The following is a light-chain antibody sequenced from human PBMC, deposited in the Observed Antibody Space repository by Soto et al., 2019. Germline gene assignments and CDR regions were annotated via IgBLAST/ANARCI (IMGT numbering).Light chain of an antibody. Sequence: EMVMTQSPGTLSVSPGERATLSCRASESISSNLAWYQQKPGQAPRLLIYDASTRATGIPARFSGSGSGTEFTLAISSLQSEDFAVYYCQQYNYQGTFGQGTKVDIK. V-gene: IGKV3-15*01. CDR1: ESISSN. CDR2: DAS. J-gene: IGKJ1*01. CDR3: QQYNYQGT.